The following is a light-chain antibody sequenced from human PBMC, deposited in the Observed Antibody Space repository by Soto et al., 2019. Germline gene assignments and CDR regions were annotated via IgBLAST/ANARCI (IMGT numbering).Light chain of an antibody. CDR3: QQYGSSPWT. CDR1: QSVSSSY. J-gene: IGKJ1*01. CDR2: GAS. V-gene: IGKV3-20*01. Sequence: ESELTKSPGTLSLSPGERATLSCRASQSVSSSYLALYQQKPGQAPRLLIYGASSRATGIPDRFSGSGSGTDLTLTISILEPEDFAVYYCQQYGSSPWTFGQGTKVEIK.